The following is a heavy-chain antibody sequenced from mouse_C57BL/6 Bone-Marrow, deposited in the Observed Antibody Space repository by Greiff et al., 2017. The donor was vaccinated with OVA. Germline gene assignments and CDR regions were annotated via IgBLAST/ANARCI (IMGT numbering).Heavy chain of an antibody. V-gene: IGHV1-81*01. CDR3: ARAWLLLAY. Sequence: VQLQQSGAELARPGASVKLSCKASGYTFTSYGISWVKQRTGQGLGWIGEIYPRSGNTYYNEKFKGKATLTADKSSSTAYMELRSLTSEDSAVYFCARAWLLLAYWGQGTLVTVSA. D-gene: IGHD2-3*01. CDR2: IYPRSGNT. J-gene: IGHJ3*01. CDR1: GYTFTSYG.